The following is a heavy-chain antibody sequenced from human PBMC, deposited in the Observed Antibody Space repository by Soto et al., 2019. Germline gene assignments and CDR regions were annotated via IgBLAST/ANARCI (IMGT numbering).Heavy chain of an antibody. Sequence: QVQLVQSGAEVKKPGASVKVSCKASGYTFTSYGISWVRQAPGQGLEWREWISAYNGNTKYAQNLQGRVTMTTVTSTRTAYMELRSLRSPDTAVNYCAREPNSVAYWGQGPLVTVSP. CDR2: ISAYNGNT. D-gene: IGHD7-27*01. CDR3: AREPNSVAY. CDR1: GYTFTSYG. J-gene: IGHJ4*02. V-gene: IGHV1-18*01.